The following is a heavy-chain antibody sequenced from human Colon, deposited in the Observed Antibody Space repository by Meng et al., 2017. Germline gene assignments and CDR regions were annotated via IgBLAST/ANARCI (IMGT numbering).Heavy chain of an antibody. D-gene: IGHD1-26*01. CDR3: ARHWGSGSYSLAFDP. CDR1: GGSISSSPYY. CDR2: TYYSGST. J-gene: IGHJ5*02. V-gene: IGHV4-39*01. Sequence: QLQLQDPGPGLVKPAGALSLTCTGSGGSISSSPYYWGWIRQPPEKGLEWIGSTYYSGSTYYNPSLKSRLSVSVDTSKNQFSLKLSSVTAADTAIYYCARHWGSGSYSLAFDPWGQGTLVTVSS.